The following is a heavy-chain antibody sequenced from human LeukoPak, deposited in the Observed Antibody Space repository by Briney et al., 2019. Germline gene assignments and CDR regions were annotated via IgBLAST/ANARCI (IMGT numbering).Heavy chain of an antibody. CDR1: GFTFSSYS. V-gene: IGHV3-48*01. CDR3: AREWYYDFWSGYPGALQFDP. CDR2: ISSSSSTI. J-gene: IGHJ5*02. D-gene: IGHD3-3*01. Sequence: GGSLRLSCAASGFTFSSYSMNWVRQAPGKGVEWVSYISSSSSTIYYADSVKGRFTTSRDNAKNSLYLQMNSLRAEDTAVYYCAREWYYDFWSGYPGALQFDPWGQGTLVTVSS.